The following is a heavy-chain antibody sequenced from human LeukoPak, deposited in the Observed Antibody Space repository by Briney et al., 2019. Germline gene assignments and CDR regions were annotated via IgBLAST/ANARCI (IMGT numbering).Heavy chain of an antibody. CDR2: IKEDGSEK. D-gene: IGHD6-19*01. V-gene: IGHV3-7*01. CDR3: ARGHWLDSFDY. J-gene: IGHJ4*02. CDR1: GFTFSNYW. Sequence: GGSLRLSCVASGFTFSNYWMSWVRQAPGKGLECVANIKEDGSEKYYVDSVKGRFTISRDNANNSLYLQMNSLRAEDTAVYYCARGHWLDSFDYWGQGTLVTVSS.